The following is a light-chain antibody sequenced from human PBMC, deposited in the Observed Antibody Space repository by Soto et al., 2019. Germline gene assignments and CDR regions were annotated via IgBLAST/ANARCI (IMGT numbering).Light chain of an antibody. J-gene: IGLJ1*01. CDR3: CSYAGGSNV. CDR1: SSDVGSYEF. V-gene: IGLV2-23*03. CDR2: EGS. Sequence: QSVLTQPASVSESPGQLITISCTGTSSDVGSYEFVSWYQQYPGKAPKLMIYEGSKRPSGVSDRFSGSKSGNTASLTISGLQAEDEADYFCCSYAGGSNVFGAGTKVTVL.